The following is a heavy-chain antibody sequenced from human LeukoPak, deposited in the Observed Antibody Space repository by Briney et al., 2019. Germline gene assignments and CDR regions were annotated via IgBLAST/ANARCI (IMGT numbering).Heavy chain of an antibody. CDR2: ISYDGSNK. CDR3: AKEGLGYSSAYFDY. J-gene: IGHJ4*02. CDR1: GFTFSSYG. D-gene: IGHD2-15*01. Sequence: GGSLRLSCAASGFTFSSYGMHWVRQAPGKGLEWVAVISYDGSNKYYADSVKGRFTISRDNSKNTLYLQMNSLRAEDTAVYYCAKEGLGYSSAYFDYWGQGTLVTVSS. V-gene: IGHV3-30*18.